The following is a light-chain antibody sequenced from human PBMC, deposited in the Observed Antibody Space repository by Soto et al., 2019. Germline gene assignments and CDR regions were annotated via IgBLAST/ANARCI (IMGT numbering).Light chain of an antibody. CDR3: QQYERYPMT. V-gene: IGKV1-5*03. CDR1: QSISSW. Sequence: DSQMTQYPSTLSASVGDRVTITCRASQSISSWLAWYQQKPGKAPKLLISKASTLQSGVPPRFSGSGYGTEFTLTITCLQPDDFATYYCQQYERYPMTFGGGTKVEIK. J-gene: IGKJ4*01. CDR2: KAS.